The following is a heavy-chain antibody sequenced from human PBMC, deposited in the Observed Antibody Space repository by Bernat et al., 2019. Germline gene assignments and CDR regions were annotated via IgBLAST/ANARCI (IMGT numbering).Heavy chain of an antibody. CDR1: GGSISSGGYY. V-gene: IGHV4-31*03. CDR2: IYYSGST. D-gene: IGHD6-13*01. CDR3: ASIAAAGPDAFDI. Sequence: QVQLQESGPGLVKPSQTLSLTCTVSGGSISSGGYYWSWIRLHPGKGLEWIGYIYYSGSTYYNPSLKSRVTISVDTSKNQFSLKLSSVTAADTAVYYCASIAAAGPDAFDIWGQGTMVTVSS. J-gene: IGHJ3*02.